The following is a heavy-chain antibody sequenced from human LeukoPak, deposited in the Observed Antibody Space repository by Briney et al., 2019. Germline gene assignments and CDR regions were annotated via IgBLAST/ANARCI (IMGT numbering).Heavy chain of an antibody. V-gene: IGHV3-53*01. D-gene: IGHD1-14*01. Sequence: PGGSLRLSCAASGFTVISNYMSWVRQAPGKGLEWVSVIYSGGTTYYGDSVKGRFTISRDNSKNTLYLQMNSLRAEDTAVYYCARVKATGAFDIWGQGTMVTVPS. CDR3: ARVKATGAFDI. J-gene: IGHJ3*02. CDR2: IYSGGTT. CDR1: GFTVISNY.